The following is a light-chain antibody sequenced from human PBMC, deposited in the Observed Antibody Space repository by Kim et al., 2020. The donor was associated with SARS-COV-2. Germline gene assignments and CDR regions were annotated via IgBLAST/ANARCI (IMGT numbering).Light chain of an antibody. V-gene: IGLV3-1*01. Sequence: VSPGQTASITCSGDKWGDKYACWYQQKPGQSPVLVIYQDSKRPSGIPERFSGSNSGNTATLTISGTQAMDEADYYCQAWDSSTYVFGTGTKVTVL. J-gene: IGLJ1*01. CDR3: QAWDSSTYV. CDR2: QDS. CDR1: KWGDKY.